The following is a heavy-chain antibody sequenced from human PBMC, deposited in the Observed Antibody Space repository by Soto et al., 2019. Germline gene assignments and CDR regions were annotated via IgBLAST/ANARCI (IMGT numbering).Heavy chain of an antibody. J-gene: IGHJ4*02. CDR3: ARYNAASGTYYFDY. Sequence: SETLSLTCAVSGDSVSSRFWWSWVRQSPGKGLEWIGEIYHSGSANYNPSLKSRVTMSVDNSKNQLSLKLNSVTAADTAVYYCARYNAASGTYYFDYWGQGTLVTVSS. D-gene: IGHD6-13*01. V-gene: IGHV4-4*02. CDR2: IYHSGSA. CDR1: GDSVSSRFW.